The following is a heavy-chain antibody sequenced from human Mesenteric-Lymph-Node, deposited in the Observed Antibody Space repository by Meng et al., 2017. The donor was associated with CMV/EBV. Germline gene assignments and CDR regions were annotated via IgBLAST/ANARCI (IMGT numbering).Heavy chain of an antibody. D-gene: IGHD1-26*01. CDR1: GYTFNRYA. CDR2: INAANGNT. J-gene: IGHJ4*02. V-gene: IGHV1-3*01. CDR3: ARGPEWELDDY. Sequence: SCKASGYTFNRYAMHWVRQAPGERLEWMGWINAANGNTRYSQKFQDRVTITGDTSASTGSIELSSLTSEDTAVYYCARGPEWELDDYWGQGTLVTVSS.